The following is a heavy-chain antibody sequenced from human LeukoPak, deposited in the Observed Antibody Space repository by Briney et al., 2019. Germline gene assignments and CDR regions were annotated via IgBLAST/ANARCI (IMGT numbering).Heavy chain of an antibody. CDR3: ARNWRPDT. J-gene: IGHJ5*02. CDR1: GFTFSTYA. D-gene: IGHD3-3*01. V-gene: IGHV3-23*01. CDR2: INTSGGGT. Sequence: PGESLRLSCAASGFTFSTYALGWVRQSPGKGLEWVSVINTSGGGTYYTEPVQGRFTISRGNTKDTLYLQMNSLRVEDTAVYYCARNWRPDTWGQGTLVTVSS.